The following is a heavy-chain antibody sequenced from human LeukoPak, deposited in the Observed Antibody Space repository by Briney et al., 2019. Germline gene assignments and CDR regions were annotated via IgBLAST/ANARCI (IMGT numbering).Heavy chain of an antibody. CDR3: AREAGEMATIRGYFDY. CDR2: IYYSGST. CDR1: GYSISTGYY. V-gene: IGHV4-38-2*02. D-gene: IGHD5-24*01. J-gene: IGHJ4*02. Sequence: SETLSLTCTVSGYSISTGYYWDWIRQPPGKGLEWIGSIYYSGSTYYNPSLKSRVTISVDTSKNQFSLKLSSVTAADTAVYYCAREAGEMATIRGYFDYWGQGTLVTVSS.